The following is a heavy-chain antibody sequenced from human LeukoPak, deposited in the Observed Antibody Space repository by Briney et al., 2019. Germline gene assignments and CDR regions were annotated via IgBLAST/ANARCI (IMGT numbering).Heavy chain of an antibody. Sequence: GGSLRLSCAASGFTFSSYAMSWVRQAPGKGLEWVSGISGGGDSIYNADSVKGRFTISRDNSKNTLYLQVNNLRAEDTAVYYCAKPSSGWSPFDYWGQGTLVTVSS. CDR1: GFTFSSYA. D-gene: IGHD6-19*01. J-gene: IGHJ4*02. V-gene: IGHV3-23*01. CDR3: AKPSSGWSPFDY. CDR2: ISGGGDSI.